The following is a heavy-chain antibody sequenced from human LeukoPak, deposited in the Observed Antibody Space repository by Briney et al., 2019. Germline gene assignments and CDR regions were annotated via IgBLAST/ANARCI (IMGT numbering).Heavy chain of an antibody. V-gene: IGHV3-7*03. CDR2: IKQDGSEK. D-gene: IGHD3-10*01. Sequence: GGSLRLSCAASGFTFSSYWMSWVRQAPGKGLEWVANIKQDGSEKYYVDSVKGRFTISRDNAKNTLYLQMNSLRAEDTAVYYCAKGRITMVRGANDYWGQGTLVTVSS. CDR3: AKGRITMVRGANDY. CDR1: GFTFSSYW. J-gene: IGHJ4*02.